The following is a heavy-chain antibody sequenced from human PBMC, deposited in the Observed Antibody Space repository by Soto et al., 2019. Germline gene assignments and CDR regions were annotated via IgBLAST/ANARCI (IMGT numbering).Heavy chain of an antibody. J-gene: IGHJ3*02. V-gene: IGHV3-49*04. CDR1: GFTFGDYA. CDR3: TKSRVYGSGSYNAFDI. Sequence: GGSLRLSCTASGFTFGDYAMSWVRQAPGKGLEWVGFIRSKAYGGSTEYAAPVKGRFTISRDDSKSIAYLQMNSLKTEDTAVYYCTKSRVYGSGSYNAFDIWGQGTMVTVSS. D-gene: IGHD3-10*01. CDR2: IRSKAYGGST.